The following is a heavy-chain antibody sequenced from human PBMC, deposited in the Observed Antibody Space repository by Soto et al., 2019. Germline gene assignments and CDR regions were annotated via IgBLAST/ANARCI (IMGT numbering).Heavy chain of an antibody. J-gene: IGHJ5*02. V-gene: IGHV4-30-2*01. D-gene: IGHD6-19*01. Sequence: TLAVTCNMSGDSYSISTYSWSWIRQPPGKALQWIGFIYQSGVTSYNPSLASRVSISLDRSNNQCSLKLKSVTAAETAVYFCAGMPYTSGLRFDPWGPGTLVTVS. CDR1: GDSYSISTYS. CDR3: AGMPYTSGLRFDP. CDR2: IYQSGVT.